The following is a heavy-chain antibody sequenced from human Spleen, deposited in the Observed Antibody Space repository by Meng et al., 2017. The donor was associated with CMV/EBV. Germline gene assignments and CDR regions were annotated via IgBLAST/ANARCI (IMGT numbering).Heavy chain of an antibody. CDR3: ARGQGITVTTPFDGMDV. J-gene: IGHJ6*02. CDR2: IIPIFGTA. CDR1: GGTFSSYA. D-gene: IGHD4-11*01. V-gene: IGHV1-69*05. Sequence: SVKVSCKASGGTFSSYAISWVRQAPGQGLEWMGGIIPIFGTANYAQKFQGRVTITTDESTSTAYMELSSLRSEDTAVYYCARGQGITVTTPFDGMDVWGQGTTVTVSS.